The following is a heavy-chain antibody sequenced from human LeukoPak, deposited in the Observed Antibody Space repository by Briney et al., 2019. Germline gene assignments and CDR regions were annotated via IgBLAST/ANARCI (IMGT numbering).Heavy chain of an antibody. CDR1: GYTFTGYY. J-gene: IGHJ4*02. D-gene: IGHD3-22*01. CDR2: INPNSGGT. CDR3: ARAMYYYDSSGYSGLYY. V-gene: IGHV1-2*02. Sequence: ASVKVSCKASGYTFTGYYMHWVRQAPGQGLEWMGWINPNSGGTNYAQKSQGRVTMTRDTSISTAYMELSRLRSDDTAVYYCARAMYYYDSSGYSGLYYWGQGTLVAVSS.